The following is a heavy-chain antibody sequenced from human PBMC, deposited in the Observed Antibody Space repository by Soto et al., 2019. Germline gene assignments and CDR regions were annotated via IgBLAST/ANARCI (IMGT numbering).Heavy chain of an antibody. V-gene: IGHV3-30*03. CDR3: AREGGSSGRAGFFDY. J-gene: IGHJ4*02. CDR2: ISGDGSAQ. CDR1: GFPFSNSP. Sequence: PGGSLRLSCAASGFPFSNSPMHWLRQSPVKGLEWLAVISGDGSAQYYAESVRGRFTFSKDNSKNTLSLQMDSLITEDTAVYYCAREGGSSGRAGFFDYWGQGAQVTVSS. D-gene: IGHD6-19*01.